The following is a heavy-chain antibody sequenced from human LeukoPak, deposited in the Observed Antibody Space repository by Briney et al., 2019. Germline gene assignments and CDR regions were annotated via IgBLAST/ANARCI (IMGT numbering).Heavy chain of an antibody. CDR2: INSDGSIT. CDR1: GFTFSRYW. CDR3: ATEYISGPDY. D-gene: IGHD6-19*01. J-gene: IGHJ4*02. Sequence: GGSLRLSCAASGFTFSRYWMHWVRQAPGKGRVWVSRINSDGSITNYADSVKGRFTISRDNAKNTLYLQMNSLRAEDTAVYYCATEYISGPDYWGQGTLVTVSS. V-gene: IGHV3-74*01.